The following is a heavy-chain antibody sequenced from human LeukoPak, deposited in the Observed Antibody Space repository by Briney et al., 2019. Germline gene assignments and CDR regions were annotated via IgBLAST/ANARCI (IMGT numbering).Heavy chain of an antibody. J-gene: IGHJ4*02. CDR2: ISSSSSYL. Sequence: TGGSLRLSCAASGFTFSSYAMSWVRQAPGKGLEWVSCISSSSSYLYYADSVKGRFTISRDNARESLYLQMNSLRAEDTAVYYCARGPMVRGAFDYWGQGTLVTVSS. V-gene: IGHV3-21*01. CDR3: ARGPMVRGAFDY. D-gene: IGHD3-10*01. CDR1: GFTFSSYA.